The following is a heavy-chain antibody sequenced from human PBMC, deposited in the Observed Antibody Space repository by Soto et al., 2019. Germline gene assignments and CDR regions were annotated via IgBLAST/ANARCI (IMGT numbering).Heavy chain of an antibody. J-gene: IGHJ4*02. CDR2: IYYSGST. D-gene: IGHD5-18*01. CDR1: GGSISSSSYY. CDR3: ARLGGSYGYFDY. V-gene: IGHV4-39*01. Sequence: SETLSLTCTVSGGSISSSSYYWGWIRQPPGKGLEWIGSIYYSGSTYYNPSLKSRVTISVDTSKNQFSLKLSSVTAADTAVYYCARLGGSYGYFDYWGQGTLVTVS.